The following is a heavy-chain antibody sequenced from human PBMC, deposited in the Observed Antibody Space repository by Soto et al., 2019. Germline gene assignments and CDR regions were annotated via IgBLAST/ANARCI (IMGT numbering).Heavy chain of an antibody. CDR2: ISSSSSYI. J-gene: IGHJ6*01. CDR1: GFTFSSYR. V-gene: IGHV3-21*01. Sequence: GSLELSCAASGFTFSSYRMNWVRQAPGKGLEWVSSISSSSSYIYYADSVKSRFTISRDNAKNSLYLQMNSLRAEDTAVYYCARCRAYYYGMDVWGQGTTVTVPS. CDR3: ARCRAYYYGMDV.